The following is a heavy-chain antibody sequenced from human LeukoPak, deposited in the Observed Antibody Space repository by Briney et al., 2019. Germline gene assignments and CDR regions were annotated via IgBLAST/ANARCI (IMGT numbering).Heavy chain of an antibody. CDR1: GFTFDDYA. D-gene: IGHD6-13*01. V-gene: IGHV3-43*02. J-gene: IGHJ4*02. CDR3: ARWVRQQLVFLDY. CDR2: ISGDGGST. Sequence: GGSLRLSCAASGFTFDDYAMHWVRQAPGKGLEWVSLISGDGGSTYYADSVKGRFTISRDNAKNSLYLQMNSLRAEDTAVYYCARWVRQQLVFLDYWGQGTLVTVSS.